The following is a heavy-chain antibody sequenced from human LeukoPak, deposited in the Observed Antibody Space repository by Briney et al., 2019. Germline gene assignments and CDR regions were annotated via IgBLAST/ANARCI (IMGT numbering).Heavy chain of an antibody. V-gene: IGHV3-74*03. CDR3: ARDYAGSPDY. CDR1: GFTFSTYW. J-gene: IGHJ4*02. CDR2: INGDGSTT. Sequence: PGGSLRLSCTASGFTFSTYWINWVRQSLGKGLVWVALINGDGSTTTHADSVKGRFTISRDSAKNTAYLQMNSLRDEDTAVYFCARDYAGSPDYWGQGTLVTVSA. D-gene: IGHD3-10*01.